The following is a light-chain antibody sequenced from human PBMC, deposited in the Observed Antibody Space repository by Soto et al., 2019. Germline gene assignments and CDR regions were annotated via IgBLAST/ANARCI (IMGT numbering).Light chain of an antibody. J-gene: IGLJ2*01. CDR2: SNS. CDR3: STWDDSLNGPL. V-gene: IGLV1-44*01. CDR1: SSNIGGNT. Sequence: QSVLTQPPSASGTPGQRVTISCSGGSSNIGGNTVNWYQQLPGAAPKLIIFSNSQRPSGVPDRFSGSKSGTSASLAVGGLQSDDDAEYYCSTWDDSLNGPLFGGGTKLTVL.